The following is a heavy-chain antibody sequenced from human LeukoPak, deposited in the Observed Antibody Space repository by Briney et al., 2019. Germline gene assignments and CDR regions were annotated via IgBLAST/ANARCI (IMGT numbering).Heavy chain of an antibody. D-gene: IGHD3-10*01. V-gene: IGHV3-30*18. CDR3: AKEGTPQVSTWYDL. CDR2: ISYEGGTQ. Sequence: GRSLRLSCAASGFTFNTYAMHWVRQAPGKGLEWVAVISYEGGTQHYADSVKGRFIISRDNPRNTLYLQMNILRTEDTAVYYCAKEGTPQVSTWYDLWGQGTQVIVSS. CDR1: GFTFNTYA. J-gene: IGHJ5*02.